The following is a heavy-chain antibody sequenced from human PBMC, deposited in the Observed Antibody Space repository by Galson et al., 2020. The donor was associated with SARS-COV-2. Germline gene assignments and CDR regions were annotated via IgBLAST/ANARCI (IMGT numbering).Heavy chain of an antibody. D-gene: IGHD2-15*01. Sequence: GGSLRLSCAASGFTFSSYAMSWVRQAPGKGLEWVSAISGSGGSTYYADSVKGRFTISRDNSKNTLYLQMNSPRAEDTAVYYCAKGYCSGGSCYLHYFDYWGQGTLVTVSS. V-gene: IGHV3-23*01. CDR2: ISGSGGST. CDR1: GFTFSSYA. J-gene: IGHJ4*02. CDR3: AKGYCSGGSCYLHYFDY.